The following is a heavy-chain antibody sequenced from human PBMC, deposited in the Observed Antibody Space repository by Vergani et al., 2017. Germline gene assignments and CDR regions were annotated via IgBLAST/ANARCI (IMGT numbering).Heavy chain of an antibody. J-gene: IGHJ1*01. Sequence: QLQLQESGPGLVKPSETLSLTCTVSGGSISSSSYYWGWIRQPPGKGLEWIGSIYYSGSTYYNPSLKSRVTRSVDTSKNQFSLKLSPVTAADTAVYYCASLYYDFWSGYYTHFQHWGQGTLVTVSS. V-gene: IGHV4-39*01. CDR3: ASLYYDFWSGYYTHFQH. CDR2: IYYSGST. D-gene: IGHD3-3*01. CDR1: GGSISSSSYY.